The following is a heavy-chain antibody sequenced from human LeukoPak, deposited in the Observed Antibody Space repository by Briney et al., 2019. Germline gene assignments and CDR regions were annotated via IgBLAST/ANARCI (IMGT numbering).Heavy chain of an antibody. Sequence: SETLSLTCTVSGGSITSYYWSWIRQPPGKGLEWIGYIYYSGSTNYNPSLKSRVTISVDTSKNQFSLKLSSVTAADTAVYYCARGKAGYSSGRDYWGQGTLVTVSS. V-gene: IGHV4-59*01. CDR1: GGSITSYY. J-gene: IGHJ4*02. CDR2: IYYSGST. CDR3: ARGKAGYSSGRDY. D-gene: IGHD6-19*01.